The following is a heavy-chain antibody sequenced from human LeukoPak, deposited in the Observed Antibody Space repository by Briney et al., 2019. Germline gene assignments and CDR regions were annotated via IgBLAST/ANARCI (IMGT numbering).Heavy chain of an antibody. D-gene: IGHD2-15*01. J-gene: IGHJ4*02. V-gene: IGHV3-73*01. Sequence: GGSLRLSCAASGFTFSGSAMHWVRQASGKGLERVGRIRSKANSYATAYAASVKGRFTISRDDSKNTAYLQMNSLKTEDTAVYYCTRHANPDCSGGSCYSGRTDYWGQGTLVTVSS. CDR2: IRSKANSYAT. CDR1: GFTFSGSA. CDR3: TRHANPDCSGGSCYSGRTDY.